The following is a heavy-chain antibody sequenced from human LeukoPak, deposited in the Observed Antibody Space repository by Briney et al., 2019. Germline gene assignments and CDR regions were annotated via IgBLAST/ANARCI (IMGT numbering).Heavy chain of an antibody. Sequence: GGSLRLSYAASGFTFSSYEMNWVRQAPGKGLEWVSYISSSGSTIYYADSVKGRFTISRDNAKNSLYLQMNSLRAEDTAVYYCARAGRDSSGYTLYYFDYWGQGTLVTVSS. CDR2: ISSSGSTI. CDR3: ARAGRDSSGYTLYYFDY. D-gene: IGHD3-22*01. V-gene: IGHV3-48*03. J-gene: IGHJ4*02. CDR1: GFTFSSYE.